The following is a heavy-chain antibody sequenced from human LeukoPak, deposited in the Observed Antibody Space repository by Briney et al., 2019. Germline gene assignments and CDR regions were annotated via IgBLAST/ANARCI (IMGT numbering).Heavy chain of an antibody. J-gene: IGHJ5*02. D-gene: IGHD2-2*02. CDR1: GGSTGSSSFY. V-gene: IGHV4-39*01. CDR2: LYDSGST. CDR3: ARARRCSTNSCYTYFDP. Sequence: SETLSLTCTVSGGSTGSSSFYWAWLRQPPGKGLEWIGSLYDSGSTFYNPSLKSRVTISVDTSNNQSSPKVNSVTAADTAVYYCARARRCSTNSCYTYFDPWGQGALVTVSS.